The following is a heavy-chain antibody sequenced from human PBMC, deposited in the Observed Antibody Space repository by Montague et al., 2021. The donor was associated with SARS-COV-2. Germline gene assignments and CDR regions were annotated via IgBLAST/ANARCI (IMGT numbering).Heavy chain of an antibody. D-gene: IGHD3-22*01. CDR2: INHHGTS. V-gene: IGHV4-34*01. J-gene: IGHJ4*02. CDR1: GGSFSDYF. Sequence: SETLSLTCAVYGGSFSDYFWTWIRQPPGKGLEWIGEINHHGTSNYNPSLKSRVSISVDTSKNQFSLYLGSVTAADRAVYYCARGRQHFNMIVVVMTGGEYYFDYWGQGTLVTVSS. CDR3: ARGRQHFNMIVVVMTGGEYYFDY.